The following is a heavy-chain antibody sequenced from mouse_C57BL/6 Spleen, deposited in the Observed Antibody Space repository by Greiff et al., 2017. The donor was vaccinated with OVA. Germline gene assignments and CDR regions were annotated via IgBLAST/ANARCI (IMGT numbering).Heavy chain of an antibody. CDR2: INPSSGYT. J-gene: IGHJ3*01. Sequence: QVQLQQSGAELAKPGASVKLSCKASGYTFTSYWMHWVKQRPGQGLEWIGYINPSSGYTKYNQKFKDKATLTADKSSSTAYMQLSSLTYEDSAVYYCAREGPPYDYDGAWFAYWGQGTLVTVSA. D-gene: IGHD2-4*01. V-gene: IGHV1-7*01. CDR1: GYTFTSYW. CDR3: AREGPPYDYDGAWFAY.